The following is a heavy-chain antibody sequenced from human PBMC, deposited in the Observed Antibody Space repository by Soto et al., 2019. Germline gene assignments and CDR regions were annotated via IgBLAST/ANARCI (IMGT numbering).Heavy chain of an antibody. D-gene: IGHD2-15*01. Sequence: GGSLRLSCVASGFTFSSYWMNWVRQAPGKGLEWVANIKQDGSEKYYVDSVKGRFTISRDNAKNSLYLQMNSLRAEDTAVYYCAKMMQIIRGGFDIWGQGTMVTVSS. CDR3: AKMMQIIRGGFDI. CDR1: GFTFSSYW. J-gene: IGHJ3*02. V-gene: IGHV3-7*01. CDR2: IKQDGSEK.